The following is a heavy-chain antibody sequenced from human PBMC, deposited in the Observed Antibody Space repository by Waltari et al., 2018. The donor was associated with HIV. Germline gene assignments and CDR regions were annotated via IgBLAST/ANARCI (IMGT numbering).Heavy chain of an antibody. J-gene: IGHJ4*02. Sequence: QVHLVQSGAELRKPGASVTVSCKASGYNFTNYGITWVRQVPGQGLEWMGWISGYNGNTKYAQKVRGRVTMTTDTSTSTSYLGLGSLRSDDTAIYYCARDHYYGSSGYYSDYWGQGTLVTVSS. CDR2: ISGYNGNT. V-gene: IGHV1-18*01. CDR3: ARDHYYGSSGYYSDY. CDR1: GYNFTNYG. D-gene: IGHD3-22*01.